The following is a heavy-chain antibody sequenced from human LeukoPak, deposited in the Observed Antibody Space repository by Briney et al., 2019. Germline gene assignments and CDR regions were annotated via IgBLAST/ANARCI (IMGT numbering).Heavy chain of an antibody. CDR2: MYYSGST. CDR3: ARAGGSGLIDY. V-gene: IGHV4-39*07. Sequence: SETLSLTCTVSGGSISSYYWGWIRQPPGKGLEWIGSMYYSGSTYYNPSLKSQVTISINTSKNQFSLKLTSVTAADTAVYYCARAGGSGLIDYWGQGTLVTVSS. CDR1: GGSISSYY. D-gene: IGHD6-19*01. J-gene: IGHJ4*02.